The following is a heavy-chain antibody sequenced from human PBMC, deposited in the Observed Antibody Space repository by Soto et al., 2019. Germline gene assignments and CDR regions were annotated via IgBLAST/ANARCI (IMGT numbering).Heavy chain of an antibody. CDR3: ARDFDGMDV. V-gene: IGHV4-59*01. J-gene: IGHJ6*02. CDR2: IYYSGST. Sequence: SETLSLTCTVSGGSISSYYWSWIRQPPGKGLEWIGYIYYSGSTNYNPSLKGRVTISVDTSKNQFSLKLSSVTAADTAVYYCARDFDGMDVWGQGTTVTVSS. D-gene: IGHD3-3*01. CDR1: GGSISSYY.